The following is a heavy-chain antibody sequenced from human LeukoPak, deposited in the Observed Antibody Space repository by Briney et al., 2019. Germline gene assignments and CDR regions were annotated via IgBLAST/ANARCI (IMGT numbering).Heavy chain of an antibody. CDR3: ASQTPTQGDAFDI. CDR2: IYYGGST. V-gene: IGHV4-59*01. CDR1: GGSISSYY. D-gene: IGHD4-11*01. J-gene: IGHJ3*02. Sequence: PSETLSLTCTVSGGSISSYYWSWIRQPPGKGLEWIGYIYYGGSTNYNPSLKSRVTISVDTSKNQFSLKLSSVTAADTAVHYCASQTPTQGDAFDIWGQGTMVTVSS.